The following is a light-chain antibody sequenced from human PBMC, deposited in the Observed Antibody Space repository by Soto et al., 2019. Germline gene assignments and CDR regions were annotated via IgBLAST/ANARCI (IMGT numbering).Light chain of an antibody. V-gene: IGKV3-20*01. J-gene: IGKJ5*01. CDR1: QSVSSSS. CDR2: AVS. CDR3: QQYGTSEII. Sequence: DIVLTQSPVTLSLSPGQRATFFCRASQSVSSSSVAWYRQRPGQAPRLLSYAVSSRAIDTPDRFSGSGSGTDFTLTISRRETADFAVFYCQQYGTSEIIFGQGTRLEIK.